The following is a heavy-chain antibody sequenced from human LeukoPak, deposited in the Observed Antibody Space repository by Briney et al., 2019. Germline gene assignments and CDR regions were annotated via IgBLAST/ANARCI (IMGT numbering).Heavy chain of an antibody. Sequence: ASETLSLTCAVYGGSCSGYYWIWIREPPGKGLEWFGEIKHSGSTNYSLSRKSRVTISVDTSKNQFSLKLSSVTAADTAVYYCERGHYDYVWGSYPNPFFDYWGQGTLVTVSS. CDR2: IKHSGST. CDR1: GGSCSGYY. D-gene: IGHD3-16*02. CDR3: ERGHYDYVWGSYPNPFFDY. V-gene: IGHV4-34*01. J-gene: IGHJ4*02.